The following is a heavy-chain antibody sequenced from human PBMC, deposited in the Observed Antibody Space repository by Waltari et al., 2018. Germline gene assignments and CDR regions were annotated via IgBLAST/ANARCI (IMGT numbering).Heavy chain of an antibody. V-gene: IGHV3-43*01. J-gene: IGHJ4*02. CDR3: AKDSEGSGSYDY. CDR2: ISWDGGST. CDR1: GFPFADYT. D-gene: IGHD3-10*01. Sequence: EVQLVESGGVVVQPGGSLRLSCAASGFPFADYTMPWVRQAPGKGLEWVSLISWDGGSTYYADSVKGRFTISRDNSKNSLYLQMNSLRTEDTALYYCAKDSEGSGSYDYWGQGTLVTVSS.